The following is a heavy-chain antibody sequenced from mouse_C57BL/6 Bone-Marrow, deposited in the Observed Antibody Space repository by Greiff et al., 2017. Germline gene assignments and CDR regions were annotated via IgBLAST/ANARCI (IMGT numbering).Heavy chain of an antibody. CDR1: GFTFSSYT. D-gene: IGHD1-1*01. J-gene: IGHJ1*03. CDR2: ISGGGGNT. Sequence: EVQGVESGGGLVKPGGSLKLFCAASGFTFSSYTMSWVRQTPEKRLQWVAAISGGGGNTYYPDSVKGRFTISRDNDKNILYLQMSSLRSEDTALYYCSRQVTTVLATKYFDVWGTGTTVTVSS. CDR3: SRQVTTVLATKYFDV. V-gene: IGHV5-9*01.